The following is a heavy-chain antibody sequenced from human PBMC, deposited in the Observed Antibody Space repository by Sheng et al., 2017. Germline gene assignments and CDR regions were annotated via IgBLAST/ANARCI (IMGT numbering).Heavy chain of an antibody. V-gene: IGHV3-30*02. J-gene: IGHJ6*03. Sequence: QVQLVESGGGVVQPGGSLRLSCAASGFTFSSYGMHWVRQAPGKGLEWVAFIRYDGSNKYYADSVKGRFTISRDNSKNTLYLQMNSLRAEDTAVYYCAKDKSPSWNYGHYYYYMDVWGKGTTVTVSS. CDR3: AKDKSPSWNYGHYYYYMDV. CDR1: GFTFSSYG. CDR2: IRYDGSNK. D-gene: IGHD1-7*01.